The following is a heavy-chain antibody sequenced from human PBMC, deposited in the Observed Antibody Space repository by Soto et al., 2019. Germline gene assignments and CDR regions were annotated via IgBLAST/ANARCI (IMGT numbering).Heavy chain of an antibody. D-gene: IGHD3-10*01. Sequence: QITLKESGPTLVKPTQTLTLTCTFSGFSLSTSGVGVGWIRQPPGKALEWLALIYWDDDKRYSPSVKSRLTITKDTSKNQVVLTMTNMDPVDTATYYCAHTHEWLGELIDWFAPWGQGTLVTVSS. CDR1: GFSLSTSGVG. CDR2: IYWDDDK. V-gene: IGHV2-5*02. J-gene: IGHJ5*02. CDR3: AHTHEWLGELIDWFAP.